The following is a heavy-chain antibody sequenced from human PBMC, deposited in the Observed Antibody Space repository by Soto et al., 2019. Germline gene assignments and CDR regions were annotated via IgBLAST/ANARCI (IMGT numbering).Heavy chain of an antibody. J-gene: IGHJ3*02. CDR2: LYSGGTT. CDR1: GFTVSGTH. Sequence: EVQLVESGGGSIQPGGSLRLSCAASGFTVSGTHMTWVRQAPGKGPEWGSLLYSGGTTYYAASVKGRFTISRDNSKNTLYLQMNTLGAEDTAVYYCAIRRGYRGYDSAFDTWGQGTMVTVSS. CDR3: AIRRGYRGYDSAFDT. D-gene: IGHD5-12*01. V-gene: IGHV3-53*01.